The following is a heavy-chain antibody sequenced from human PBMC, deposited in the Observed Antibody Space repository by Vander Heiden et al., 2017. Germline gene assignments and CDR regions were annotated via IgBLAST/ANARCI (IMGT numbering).Heavy chain of an antibody. V-gene: IGHV3-23*01. CDR3: AKDPHRAHCSGGSCPHAKDPPRFDY. D-gene: IGHD2-15*01. J-gene: IGHJ4*02. Sequence: DAQLLVSGGGLVQPGGSLRLSCAASGFTFISYAMSCGRQAPGKGLGWVSDISGSGGSTYYADSVKGRFTISRDNSKTTLYLQMNSLRAEDTAVYYCAKDPHRAHCSGGSCPHAKDPPRFDYWGQGTRVTVSS. CDR2: ISGSGGST. CDR1: GFTFISYA.